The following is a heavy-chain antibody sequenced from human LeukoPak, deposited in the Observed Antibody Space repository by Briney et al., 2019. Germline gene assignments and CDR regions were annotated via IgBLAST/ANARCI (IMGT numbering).Heavy chain of an antibody. D-gene: IGHD3-22*01. Sequence: SVKVSCKASGGTFSSYAISWVRQAPGQGLEWMGGIIPIFGTANYAQKFQGRVTITTDESTSTAYMELSSLRSEDTAVYYCARQNYYVSSGYDRYPYYYYYMDVWGKGTTVTVSS. CDR1: GGTFSSYA. CDR2: IIPIFGTA. V-gene: IGHV1-69*05. CDR3: ARQNYYVSSGYDRYPYYYYYMDV. J-gene: IGHJ6*03.